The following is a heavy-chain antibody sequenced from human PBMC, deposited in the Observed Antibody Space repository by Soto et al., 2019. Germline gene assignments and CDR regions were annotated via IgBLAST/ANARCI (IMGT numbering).Heavy chain of an antibody. J-gene: IGHJ2*01. V-gene: IGHV3-7*01. CDR1: GFTFSSYW. Sequence: EVQLVESGGGLVQPGGSLRLSCAASGFTFSSYWMSWVRQAPGKGLEWVANIKQDGSEKYYVDSVKGRFTISRDNAKNSLFLQMNSLRAEDTAVYYCARDFRSGYYSASLSHFDLWGRGTLVTVSS. D-gene: IGHD3-22*01. CDR3: ARDFRSGYYSASLSHFDL. CDR2: IKQDGSEK.